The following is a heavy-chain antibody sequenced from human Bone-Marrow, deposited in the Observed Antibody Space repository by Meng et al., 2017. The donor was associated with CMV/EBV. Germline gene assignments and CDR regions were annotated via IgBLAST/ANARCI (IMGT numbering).Heavy chain of an antibody. CDR3: ARDSAPGRYYDSSGYYYPDY. CDR2: IYYSGST. Sequence: SEPLSLTCTVSGGSISSYYWSWIRQPPGKGLEWIGYIYYSGSTNYNPSLKSRVTISVDTSKNQFSLKLSSVTAADTAVYYCARDSAPGRYYDSSGYYYPDYWGQGTLVTVSS. V-gene: IGHV4-59*01. D-gene: IGHD3-22*01. CDR1: GGSISSYY. J-gene: IGHJ4*02.